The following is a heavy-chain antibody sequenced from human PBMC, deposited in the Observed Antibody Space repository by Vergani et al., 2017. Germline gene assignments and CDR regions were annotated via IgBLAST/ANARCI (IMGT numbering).Heavy chain of an antibody. V-gene: IGHV1-2*02. CDR1: GYTFTGYY. CDR3: ARGVAARPLPEY. J-gene: IGHJ4*02. D-gene: IGHD6-6*01. Sequence: QVQLVQSGAEVKKPGASVKVSCKASGYTFTGYYMHWVRQAPGPGLEWMGWINPNSGGTNYAQKFQGRVTMTRDTSISTAYMELSRLGADDTAVYDCARGVAARPLPEYWGQGTLVTVSS. CDR2: INPNSGGT.